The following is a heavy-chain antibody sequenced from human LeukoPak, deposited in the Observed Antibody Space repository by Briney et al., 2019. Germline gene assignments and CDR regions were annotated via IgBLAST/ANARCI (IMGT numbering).Heavy chain of an antibody. Sequence: PGGSLRLSCAASGFTFSSYGMHWVRQAPGKGLEWVAFIRYDGSNKYYADSVKGRFTISRDNSKNTLYLQMNSLRAEDTAVYYCAKDLDIVVVPAAESSEYFQHWGQGTLVTVSS. CDR3: AKDLDIVVVPAAESSEYFQH. V-gene: IGHV3-30*02. D-gene: IGHD2-2*03. CDR2: IRYDGSNK. CDR1: GFTFSSYG. J-gene: IGHJ1*01.